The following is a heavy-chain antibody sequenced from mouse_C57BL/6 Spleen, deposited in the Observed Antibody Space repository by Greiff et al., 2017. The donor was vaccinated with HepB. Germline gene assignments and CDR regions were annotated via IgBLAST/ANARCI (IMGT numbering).Heavy chain of an antibody. D-gene: IGHD1-3*01. Sequence: QVQLQQSGPELVKPGASVKISCKASGYAFSSSWMNWVKQRPGKGLEWIGRIYPGDGDTNYNGKFKGKATLTADKSSSTAYMQLSSLTSEDSAVYFCARSSILDWYFDVWGTGTTVTVSS. CDR3: ARSSILDWYFDV. CDR2: IYPGDGDT. CDR1: GYAFSSSW. J-gene: IGHJ1*03. V-gene: IGHV1-82*01.